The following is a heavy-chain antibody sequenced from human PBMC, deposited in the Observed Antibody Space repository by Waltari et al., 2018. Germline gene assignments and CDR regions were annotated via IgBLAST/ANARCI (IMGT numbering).Heavy chain of an antibody. V-gene: IGHV3-23*04. Sequence: EEQLVESGGGLVQSGGSLRLSCGVSGFTFKNYAMTWVRQAPGKGLEWVSTITGGGDSTYYAYSVKCRFTISRDNSKNTLSLQMNSLRAEDTALYYCAKGPWGSGRNSFEIWGQGTMVTVSA. J-gene: IGHJ3*02. CDR2: ITGGGDST. D-gene: IGHD7-27*01. CDR1: GFTFKNYA. CDR3: AKGPWGSGRNSFEI.